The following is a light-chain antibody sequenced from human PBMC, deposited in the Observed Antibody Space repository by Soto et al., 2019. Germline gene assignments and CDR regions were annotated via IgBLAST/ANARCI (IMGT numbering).Light chain of an antibody. CDR3: QHFGGSLPVT. Sequence: EIVFTQSPGVLPLSPGERATLSCRASESVNIMYLGWYQQKPGQAPRLLIFHTSLRPTGIPYRFSGSGSGTDFTLTISRLEPEDFAVYYCQHFGGSLPVTFGQGTRLESK. CDR2: HTS. V-gene: IGKV3-20*01. J-gene: IGKJ5*01. CDR1: ESVNIMY.